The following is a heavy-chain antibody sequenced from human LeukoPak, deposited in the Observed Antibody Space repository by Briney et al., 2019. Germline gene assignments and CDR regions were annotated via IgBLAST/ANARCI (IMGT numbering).Heavy chain of an antibody. CDR3: ARGRYGSGSYCNGD. CDR2: ISSGSGTI. CDR1: GFTFSDYY. J-gene: IGHJ4*02. Sequence: GGSLRLSCAASGFTFSDYYMSWIRQAPGKGLEWVAYISSGSGTIYYADSVEGRFTISRDNAKNSLYLHMNSLRAEDTAVYYCARGRYGSGSYCNGDWGQGTLVTVSS. V-gene: IGHV3-11*04. D-gene: IGHD3-10*01.